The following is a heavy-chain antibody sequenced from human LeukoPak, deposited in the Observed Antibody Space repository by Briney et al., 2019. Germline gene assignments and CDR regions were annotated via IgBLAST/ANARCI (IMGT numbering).Heavy chain of an antibody. CDR1: GDSVSSNSAA. V-gene: IGHV6-1*01. D-gene: IGHD3-22*01. Sequence: SQTLSLTCAISGDSVSSNSAAWNWIRQSPSRGLEWLGSTYYRSKWYNDYAVSVKSRITINPDTSKNQFSLQLNSVTPEDTAVYYCARMTYYYDSSGYYFNDYWGQGTLVTVSS. CDR3: ARMTYYYDSSGYYFNDY. J-gene: IGHJ4*02. CDR2: TYYRSKWYN.